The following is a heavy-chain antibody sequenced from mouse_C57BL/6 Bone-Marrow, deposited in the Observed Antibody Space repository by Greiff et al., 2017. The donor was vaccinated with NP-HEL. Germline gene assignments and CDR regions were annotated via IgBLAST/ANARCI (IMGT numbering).Heavy chain of an antibody. Sequence: EVQLQQPGPVLVKPGASVKMSCKASGYTFTDYYMNWVKQSHGKSLEWIGVINPYNGGTSYNQKFKGKATLTVDKSSSTAYMELNSLTSEDSAVFYCARDRFTVAHDYWGQGTTRTVSP. V-gene: IGHV1-19*01. CDR2: INPYNGGT. CDR3: ARDRFTVAHDY. CDR1: GYTFTDYY. D-gene: IGHD1-1*01. J-gene: IGHJ2*01.